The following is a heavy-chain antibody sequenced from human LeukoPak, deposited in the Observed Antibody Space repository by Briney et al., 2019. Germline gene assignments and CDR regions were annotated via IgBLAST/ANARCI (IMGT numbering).Heavy chain of an antibody. J-gene: IGHJ4*02. D-gene: IGHD5-18*01. CDR2: INTNTGNP. CDR1: GYSFSNYA. V-gene: IGHV7-4-1*02. Sequence: GESLKISCKGSGYSFSNYAMNWVRQAPGQGLEWMGWINTNTGNPTYAQGFTGRFVFSLDTSVNTAYLQISSLKAEDTAVYYCARVDQLWSPNFDYWGQGTLVTVSS. CDR3: ARVDQLWSPNFDY.